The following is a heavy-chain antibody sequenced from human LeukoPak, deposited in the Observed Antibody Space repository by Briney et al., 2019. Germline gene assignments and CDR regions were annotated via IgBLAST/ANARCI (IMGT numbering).Heavy chain of an antibody. D-gene: IGHD6-19*01. CDR1: GGSISSSY. V-gene: IGHV4-59*08. J-gene: IGHJ4*02. CDR2: IYYSGST. Sequence: SETLSLTCTVSGGSISSSYWSWIRQPPGKGLEWIGYIYYSGSTNYNPSLKSRVTISVDTSKNQFSLKLSSVTAADTAVYYCARPEGIAVAIDYWGQGTLVTVSS. CDR3: ARPEGIAVAIDY.